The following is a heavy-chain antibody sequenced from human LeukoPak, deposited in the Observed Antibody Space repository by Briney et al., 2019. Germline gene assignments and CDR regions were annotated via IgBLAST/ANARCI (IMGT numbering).Heavy chain of an antibody. CDR1: GGSFSGYY. CDR3: ARGRRSSWYTY. J-gene: IGHJ4*02. CDR2: INHSGST. D-gene: IGHD6-13*01. Sequence: PSETLSLTCAVYGGSFSGYYWSWIRQPPGKGLEWIGEINHSGSTNYNPSLKSRVTISVDTSKNQFSLKPSSVTAADTAVYYCARGRRSSWYTYWGQGTLVTVSS. V-gene: IGHV4-34*01.